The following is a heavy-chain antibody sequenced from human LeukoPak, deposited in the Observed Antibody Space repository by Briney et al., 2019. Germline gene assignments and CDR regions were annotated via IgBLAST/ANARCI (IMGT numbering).Heavy chain of an antibody. J-gene: IGHJ6*02. CDR1: GGSFSGYY. CDR3: ARDIVVVPAASRIYYYYGMDV. D-gene: IGHD2-2*01. Sequence: SETLSLTCAVYGGSFSGYYWSWIRQPPGKGLEWIGEINHSGSTNYNPSLKSRVTISVDTSKNQFSLKLSSVTAADTAVYYCARDIVVVPAASRIYYYYGMDVWGRGTTVTVSS. CDR2: INHSGST. V-gene: IGHV4-34*01.